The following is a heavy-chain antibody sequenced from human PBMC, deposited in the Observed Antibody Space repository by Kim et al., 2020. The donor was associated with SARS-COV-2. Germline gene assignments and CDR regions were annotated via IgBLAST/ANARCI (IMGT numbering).Heavy chain of an antibody. CDR3: ARGPRPHLTMFGVENAFDI. J-gene: IGHJ3*02. Sequence: SETLSLTCTVSGGSISSYYWSWIRQPAGKGLEWIGRIYTSGSTNYNPSLKSQDTMSVDTSKNQFSLKLSSVTAADTAVYYCARGPRPHLTMFGVENAFDIGGQGTMVTVTS. V-gene: IGHV4-4*07. D-gene: IGHD3-3*01. CDR2: IYTSGST. CDR1: GGSISSYY.